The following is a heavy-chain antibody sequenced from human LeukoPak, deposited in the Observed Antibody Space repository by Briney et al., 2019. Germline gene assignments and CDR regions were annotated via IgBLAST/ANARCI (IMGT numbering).Heavy chain of an antibody. CDR2: INPNSGAT. CDR3: ARDRQYGTSWRRTSFDP. J-gene: IGHJ5*02. D-gene: IGHD1-14*01. V-gene: IGHV1-2*02. Sequence: VASVKVSCKASGYTFTGYYINWVRQAPGQSLEWMGWINPNSGATKFAQKFQGRVTLTRDTSINTAYMELTSLRSDDTAVYFCARDRQYGTSWRRTSFDPRGQGTLVTVSS. CDR1: GYTFTGYY.